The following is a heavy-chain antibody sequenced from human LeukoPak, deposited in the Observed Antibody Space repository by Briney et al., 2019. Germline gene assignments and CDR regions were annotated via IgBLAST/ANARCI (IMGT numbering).Heavy chain of an antibody. Sequence: PSETLSLTCTVSGASISSSGFYWSWIRQPPGKGLEWIGYVYYSGSTYYNPSLKSRVTISGERSKSQFSLKLSSVIAADTAVYYCARAPTSWYFDYWGQGTPVTVSS. J-gene: IGHJ4*02. V-gene: IGHV4-30-2*01. CDR3: ARAPTSWYFDY. CDR1: GASISSSGFY. D-gene: IGHD6-13*01. CDR2: VYYSGST.